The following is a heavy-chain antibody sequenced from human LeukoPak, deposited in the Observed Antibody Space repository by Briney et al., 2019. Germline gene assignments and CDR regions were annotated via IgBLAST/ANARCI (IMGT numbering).Heavy chain of an antibody. CDR2: ISSGSSNI. D-gene: IGHD3-3*01. Sequence: RTGGSLRLSCAAAGFSFRSYEMICVRQAPGKGLEWVSYISSGSSNIYYGDSVRGRFTISRDKAKNSLYLQMNSLRDEDTGVYYCARGRPDYDFWSRCYKYWGQGILVTVSS. CDR1: GFSFRSYE. V-gene: IGHV3-48*03. CDR3: ARGRPDYDFWSRCYKY. J-gene: IGHJ4*02.